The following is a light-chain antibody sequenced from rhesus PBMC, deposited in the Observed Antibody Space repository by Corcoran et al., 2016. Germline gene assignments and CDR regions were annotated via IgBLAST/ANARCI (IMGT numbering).Light chain of an antibody. CDR3: QQYYSYPFT. J-gene: IGKJ3*01. CDR2: SAS. Sequence: DIQMTQSPSSLSASVGDTVTITCRASQSCSSSLAWYQQKTGKAPKLLIYSASSLQSGVPSRFSGSKSGTDFTLTISSLQPEDIASYYCQQYYSYPFTFGPGTKLDIK. V-gene: IGKV1-46*01. CDR1: QSCSSS.